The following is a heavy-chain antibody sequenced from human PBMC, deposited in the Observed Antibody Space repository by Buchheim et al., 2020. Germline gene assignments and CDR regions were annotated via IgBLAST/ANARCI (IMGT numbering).Heavy chain of an antibody. V-gene: IGHV1-46*01. CDR2: INPSGGST. D-gene: IGHD2-15*01. CDR1: GYTFTSYY. Sequence: QVQLVQSGAEVKKPGASVKVSCKASGYTFTSYYMHWVRQAPGQGLEWMGIINPSGGSTSYAQKFQGRVTMTRHTSTSTAYMELSSLRSEDTAVYYCARDQGYCSGGSCPSGYYYGMDVWGQGTT. J-gene: IGHJ6*02. CDR3: ARDQGYCSGGSCPSGYYYGMDV.